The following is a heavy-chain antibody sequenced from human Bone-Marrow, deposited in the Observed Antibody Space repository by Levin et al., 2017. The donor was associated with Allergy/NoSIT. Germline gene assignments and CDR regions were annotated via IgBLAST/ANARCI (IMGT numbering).Heavy chain of an antibody. D-gene: IGHD5-12*01. CDR1: GYTFTGYY. J-gene: IGHJ4*02. CDR2: INPNSGGT. V-gene: IGHV1-2*02. Sequence: GESLKISCKASGYTFTGYYMHWVRQAPGQGLEWMGWINPNSGGTNYAQKFQGRVTMTRDTSISTAYMELSRLRSDDTAVYYCARRGSGYDFDYWGQGTLVTVSS. CDR3: ARRGSGYDFDY.